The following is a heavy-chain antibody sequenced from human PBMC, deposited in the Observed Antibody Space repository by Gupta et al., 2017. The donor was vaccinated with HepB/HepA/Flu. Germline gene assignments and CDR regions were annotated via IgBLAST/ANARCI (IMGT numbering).Heavy chain of an antibody. CDR1: GGSFSGYY. J-gene: IGHJ6*03. V-gene: IGHV4-34*01. CDR3: ARGHGVVPAAMGWSWGYYYYYMDV. Sequence: QVQLQQWGAGLLKPSETLSLTCAVYGGSFSGYYWSWIRQPPGKGLEWIGEINHSGSTNYNPSLKSRVTISVDTAKNQFSLKLSSVTAADTAVYYCARGHGVVPAAMGWSWGYYYYYMDVGGKGTTVTVSS. D-gene: IGHD2-2*01. CDR2: INHSGST.